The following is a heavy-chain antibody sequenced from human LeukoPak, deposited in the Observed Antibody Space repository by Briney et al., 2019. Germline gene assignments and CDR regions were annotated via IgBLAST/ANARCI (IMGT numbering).Heavy chain of an antibody. J-gene: IGHJ4*02. V-gene: IGHV3-64*01. CDR2: ISSNGGST. D-gene: IGHD2-15*01. CDR1: GFTFSSYA. Sequence: GGSLRLSCAASGFTFSSYAMHWVRQAPGKGLEYVSPISSNGGSTYYANSVEGRFTISRDNSKNTLYLQMGSLRAEDMAVYYCAREMGGAADYWGQGTLVTVSS. CDR3: AREMGGAADY.